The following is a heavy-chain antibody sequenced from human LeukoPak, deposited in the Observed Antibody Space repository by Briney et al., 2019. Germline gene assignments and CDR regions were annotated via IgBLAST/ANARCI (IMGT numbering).Heavy chain of an antibody. CDR1: GFTFSSYS. Sequence: AGGSLRLSCAASGFTFSSYSMNWVRQAPGEGLEWVSSISSSSSYIYYAVSVKGRFTISRDNAKNSLYLQMNSLRAEDTAVYYCARRIAVAGRGGFDYWGQGTLVTVSS. J-gene: IGHJ4*02. V-gene: IGHV3-21*01. CDR2: ISSSSSYI. D-gene: IGHD6-19*01. CDR3: ARRIAVAGRGGFDY.